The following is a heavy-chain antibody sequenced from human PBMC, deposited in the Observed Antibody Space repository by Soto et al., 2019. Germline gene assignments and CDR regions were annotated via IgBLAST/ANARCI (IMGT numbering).Heavy chain of an antibody. D-gene: IGHD1-20*01. Sequence: EVQLLDSGGGLVQPGGSLRLSCAASGFTFGIYYMGWVRHAPGTGLEWGSSINGGGTSTYYADSVKGRFTVYRDNSKNTMFLQMDSLRAEDTAVFYCPNLDSVEVYYYSYHDMDVWGHGTAATVSS. CDR2: INGGGTST. CDR3: PNLDSVEVYYYSYHDMDV. J-gene: IGHJ6*02. V-gene: IGHV3-23*01. CDR1: GFTFGIYY.